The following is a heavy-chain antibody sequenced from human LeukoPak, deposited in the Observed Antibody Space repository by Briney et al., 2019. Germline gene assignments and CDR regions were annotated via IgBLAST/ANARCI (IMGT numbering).Heavy chain of an antibody. V-gene: IGHV4-38-2*02. CDR1: GYSISSGHY. CDR2: MYHSGST. CDR3: AREDSGSYYNYYYFYMDV. J-gene: IGHJ6*03. Sequence: SETLSLTCTVSGYSISSGHYWGWIRQPPGKGLEWIGSMYHSGSTYYNPPLKSRVTISEDTSKNQFSLKLRSVTAADTAVYYCAREDSGSYYNYYYFYMDVWGKGTTVTISS. D-gene: IGHD3-10*01.